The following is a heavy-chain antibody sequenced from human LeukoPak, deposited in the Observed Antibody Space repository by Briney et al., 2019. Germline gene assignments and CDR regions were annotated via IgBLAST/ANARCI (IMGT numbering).Heavy chain of an antibody. CDR3: ARDLRPNYYDSRPLIDY. J-gene: IGHJ4*02. Sequence: PGGSLRLSCAASGFTFSSYAMSWVRQAPGKGLEWVSAISGSGGSTYYADSVKGRFTISRDDAKNLVYLQMNSLGAEDTAVYYCARDLRPNYYDSRPLIDYWGQGTLVTVSS. D-gene: IGHD3-22*01. CDR1: GFTFSSYA. V-gene: IGHV3-23*01. CDR2: ISGSGGST.